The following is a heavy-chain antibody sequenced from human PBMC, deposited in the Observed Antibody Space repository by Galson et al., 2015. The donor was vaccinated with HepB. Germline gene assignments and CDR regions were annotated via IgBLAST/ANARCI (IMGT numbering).Heavy chain of an antibody. CDR1: GFTFTSYG. CDR3: ARSVSYYDSRGYSFDS. Sequence: SVKVSCKASGFTFTSYGISWVRQAPGQGLEWMGGISAYNGNTNYAQKLQGRVTMTTDTSTSTAYMELRSLRSDDTAVYYCARSVSYYDSRGYSFDSWGQRPLVPVSS. D-gene: IGHD3-22*01. CDR2: ISAYNGNT. J-gene: IGHJ4*02. V-gene: IGHV1-18*04.